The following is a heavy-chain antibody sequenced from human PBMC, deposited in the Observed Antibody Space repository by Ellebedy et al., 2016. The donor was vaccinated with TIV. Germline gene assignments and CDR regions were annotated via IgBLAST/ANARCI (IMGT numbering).Heavy chain of an antibody. CDR1: GGSISSYY. Sequence: MPSETLSLTCTFTVSGGSISSYYWSWIRQPPGKGLEWIGYIYYTGSTNYNPSLKSRVTISVDTSKNQFSLKLSSVTAADTAVYYCAREEKDILTGYSPSTFGYWGQGTLVTVSS. CDR3: AREEKDILTGYSPSTFGY. D-gene: IGHD3-9*01. CDR2: IYYTGST. J-gene: IGHJ4*02. V-gene: IGHV4-59*12.